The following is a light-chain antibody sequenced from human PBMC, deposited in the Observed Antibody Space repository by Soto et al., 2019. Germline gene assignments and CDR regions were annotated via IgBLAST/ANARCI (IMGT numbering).Light chain of an antibody. Sequence: EIVLTQSPGTLSLSPGERATLSCRASQSVSNNYLAWYQQKPGQAPRLLIYGASNRATGIPDRFSGSGSGTEFTLTISSLQSEDCAIYYCQQYHTWPSTFGGGTKVDIK. V-gene: IGKV3-20*01. CDR2: GAS. CDR1: QSVSNNY. J-gene: IGKJ4*01. CDR3: QQYHTWPST.